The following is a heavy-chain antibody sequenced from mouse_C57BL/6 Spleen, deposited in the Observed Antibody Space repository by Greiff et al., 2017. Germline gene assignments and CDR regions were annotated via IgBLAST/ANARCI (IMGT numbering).Heavy chain of an antibody. Sequence: EVQLVESGGDLVKPGGSLKLSCAASGFTFSSYGMSWVRQTPDKRLEWVATISSGGSYTYYPDSVKGRFTISRDNAKNTLYLQMSSLKSEDTAMYYCARDFFAYWGQGTLVTVSA. CDR1: GFTFSSYG. CDR2: ISSGGSYT. CDR3: ARDFFAY. J-gene: IGHJ3*01. V-gene: IGHV5-6*01.